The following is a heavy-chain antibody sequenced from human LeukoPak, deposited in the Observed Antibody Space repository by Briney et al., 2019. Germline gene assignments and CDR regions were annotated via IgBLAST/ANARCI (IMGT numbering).Heavy chain of an antibody. CDR2: IYSGGST. J-gene: IGHJ4*02. V-gene: IGHV3-53*01. CDR3: AKEYTGTFSPFPSYFDN. CDR1: GFIVTGNY. Sequence: GGSLRLSCAVSGFIVTGNYMTRVRLAPGKGLEWVSTIYSGGSTYYADSVKGRFTISRDDSKNTLYLQMSSLRAEDTAIYYCAKEYTGTFSPFPSYFDNWGQGALVTVSS. D-gene: IGHD1-26*01.